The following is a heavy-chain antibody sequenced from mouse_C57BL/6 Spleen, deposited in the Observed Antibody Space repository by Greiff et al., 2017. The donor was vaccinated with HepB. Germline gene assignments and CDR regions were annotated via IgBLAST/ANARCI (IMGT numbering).Heavy chain of an antibody. CDR2: ISSGGDYI. J-gene: IGHJ2*01. CDR3: TRDRNYYGSSYLFDY. Sequence: EVHLVESGEGLVKPGGSLKLSCAASGFTFSSYAMSWVRQTPEKRLEWVAYISSGGDYIYYADTVKGRFTISRDNARNTLYLQMSSLKSEDTAMYYCTRDRNYYGSSYLFDYWGQGTTLTVSS. V-gene: IGHV5-9-1*02. CDR1: GFTFSSYA. D-gene: IGHD1-1*01.